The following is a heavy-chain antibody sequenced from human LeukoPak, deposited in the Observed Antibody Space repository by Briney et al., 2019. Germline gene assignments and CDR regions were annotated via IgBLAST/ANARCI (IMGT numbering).Heavy chain of an antibody. Sequence: PGGSLRLSCAASGFTFSSYGMHWVRQAPGKGLEWVAFIRYDGINKYYADSVKGRFTISRDNSKNTLYLQMNSLRAEDTAVYYCAKDPLIEYSSSSLDYWGQGTLVTVSS. V-gene: IGHV3-30*02. J-gene: IGHJ4*02. D-gene: IGHD6-6*01. CDR3: AKDPLIEYSSSSLDY. CDR2: IRYDGINK. CDR1: GFTFSSYG.